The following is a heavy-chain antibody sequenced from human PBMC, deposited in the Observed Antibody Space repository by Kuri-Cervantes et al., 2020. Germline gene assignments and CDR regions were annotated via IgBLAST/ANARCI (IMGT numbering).Heavy chain of an antibody. CDR3: ARVSKLRDYLDY. Sequence: SETLSLTCTVSGGSISSGGYYWSWIRQHPGKGLEWIGYIYYSGSTCYNPSLKSRVTISVDTSKNQFSLKLSSVTAADTAVYYCARVSKLRDYLDYWGQGTLVTVSS. V-gene: IGHV4-31*03. D-gene: IGHD3-10*01. CDR1: GGSISSGGYY. J-gene: IGHJ4*02. CDR2: IYYSGST.